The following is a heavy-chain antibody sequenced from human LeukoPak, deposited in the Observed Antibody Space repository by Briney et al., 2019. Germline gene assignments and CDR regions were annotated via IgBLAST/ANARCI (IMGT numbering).Heavy chain of an antibody. Sequence: SETLSLTCTVSGGSVSSGSYYWSWIRQPPGKGLEWIGYIYYSGSTNDNPSLKSRVTISVDTSKNQFSLKLSSVTAADTAVYYCARELVWGYFDYWGQGTLVTVSS. D-gene: IGHD6-6*01. CDR2: IYYSGST. CDR1: GGSVSSGSYY. J-gene: IGHJ4*02. V-gene: IGHV4-61*01. CDR3: ARELVWGYFDY.